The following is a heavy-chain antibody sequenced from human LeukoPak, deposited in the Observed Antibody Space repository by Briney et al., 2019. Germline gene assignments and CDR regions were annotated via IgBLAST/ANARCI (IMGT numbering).Heavy chain of an antibody. J-gene: IGHJ3*02. V-gene: IGHV4-59*12. CDR3: AREIVVVTGDAFDI. CDR1: GGSISSYY. D-gene: IGHD2-21*02. Sequence: SETLSLTCTVSGGSISSYYWSWIRQPPGKGLEWIGYIYYSGSTNYNPSLKSRVTISVGTSKNQFSLKLSSVTAADTAVYYCAREIVVVTGDAFDIWGQGTMVTVSS. CDR2: IYYSGST.